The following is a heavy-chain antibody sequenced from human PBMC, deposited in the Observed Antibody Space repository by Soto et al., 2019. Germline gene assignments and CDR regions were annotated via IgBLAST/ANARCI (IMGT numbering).Heavy chain of an antibody. CDR3: AGGGGWGTDR. D-gene: IGHD6-19*01. J-gene: IGHJ5*02. V-gene: IGHV3-7*01. CDR1: GFTFSSYW. CDR2: IKQDGSQK. Sequence: EVQLVESGGGLVQPGGSLRLSCATSGFTFSSYWMNWVRQAPGKGLEWVANIKQDGSQKYYVDSVKGRFTISRDNAKNSLYLQMNSLRAEDTAVYYCAGGGGWGTDRWGQGTLVTVSS.